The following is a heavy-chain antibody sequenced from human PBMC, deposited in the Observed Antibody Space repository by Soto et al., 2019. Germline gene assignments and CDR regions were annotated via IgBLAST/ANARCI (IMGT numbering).Heavy chain of an antibody. D-gene: IGHD6-13*01. V-gene: IGHV1-69*06. CDR2: IITLFGTS. J-gene: IGHJ4*02. CDR1: GGTFSSHS. Sequence: VQLMQSGAEVKKPGSSVHVSCKASGGTFSSHSINWVRQAPGQGLEWMGGIITLFGTSNYAQNFQGRVSITADKSTSTAYMRLNSLTSDDTAVYYCAREVGYGDFSAALLDCGQGTLVTVSS. CDR3: AREVGYGDFSAALLD.